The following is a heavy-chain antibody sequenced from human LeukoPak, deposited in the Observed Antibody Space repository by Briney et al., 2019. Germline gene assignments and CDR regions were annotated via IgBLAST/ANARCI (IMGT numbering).Heavy chain of an antibody. D-gene: IGHD6-19*01. V-gene: IGHV1-69*04. CDR1: GGTFSSYT. J-gene: IGHJ4*02. CDR2: IIPILGIA. Sequence: SVKVSCKASGGTFSSYTISWVRQAPGQGLEWMGRIIPILGIANYAQKFQGRVTITADKSTSTAYMELSSLRSEDTAVYYCARDLSWVAGILDYWGQGTLVSVSS. CDR3: ARDLSWVAGILDY.